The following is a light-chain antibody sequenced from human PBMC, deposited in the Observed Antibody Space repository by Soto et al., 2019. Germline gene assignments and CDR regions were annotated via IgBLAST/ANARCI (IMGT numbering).Light chain of an antibody. J-gene: IGLJ3*02. CDR3: GTWDSSLSVWV. V-gene: IGLV1-51*01. CDR2: DND. Sequence: QSVLTQPPSVSAAPGQKVTISCSGSSSNIGNNYVSWYQQLPGTAPKLLIYDNDKRPSGIPDRFSGSKSSTSATLGITGLQTGDEADYYCGTWDSSLSVWVFGGGTKLTVL. CDR1: SSNIGNNY.